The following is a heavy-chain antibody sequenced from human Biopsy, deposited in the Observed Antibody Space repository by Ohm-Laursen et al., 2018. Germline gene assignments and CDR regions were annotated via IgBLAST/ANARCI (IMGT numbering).Heavy chain of an antibody. CDR1: GFSFADYY. V-gene: IGHV3-11*01. Sequence: LSLTCAANGFSFADYYMSWIRQAPGKGLDWVSYISSSGNTEKYADSVKGRFTISRDNAKQSVHLQMNSLRAEDTAVYYCVTEVGGVSSWYNNWGQGTLVTVSS. CDR2: ISSSGNTE. J-gene: IGHJ4*02. CDR3: VTEVGGVSSWYNN. D-gene: IGHD6-13*01.